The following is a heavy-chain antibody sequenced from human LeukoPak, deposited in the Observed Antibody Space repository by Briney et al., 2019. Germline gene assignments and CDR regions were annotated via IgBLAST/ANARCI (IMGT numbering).Heavy chain of an antibody. J-gene: IGHJ4*02. V-gene: IGHV3-23*01. CDR3: ASKLWNYDY. Sequence: TGGSLRLSCAASGFTFSNYAMSWVRQAPGKGLEWVSGISGSGGNTYYADSVKGRFTTSRDNSKNTVYLQMNSLRAEDTAVYYCASKLWNYDYWGQGTPVTVSS. CDR2: ISGSGGNT. D-gene: IGHD1-7*01. CDR1: GFTFSNYA.